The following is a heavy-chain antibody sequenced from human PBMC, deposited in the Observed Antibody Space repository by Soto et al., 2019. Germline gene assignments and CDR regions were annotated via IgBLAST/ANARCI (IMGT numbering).Heavy chain of an antibody. CDR1: GFTFSSYG. V-gene: IGHV3-30*18. Sequence: QVQLVESGGGVVQPGRSLRLSCAASGFTFSSYGMHWVRQAPGKGLEWVAVISYDGSNKYYADSVKGRFTISRDNSKNTLYLQMNSLRAEDTAVYYCAKDRGLQLWLRGFDYWGQGTLVTVSS. J-gene: IGHJ4*02. D-gene: IGHD5-18*01. CDR3: AKDRGLQLWLRGFDY. CDR2: ISYDGSNK.